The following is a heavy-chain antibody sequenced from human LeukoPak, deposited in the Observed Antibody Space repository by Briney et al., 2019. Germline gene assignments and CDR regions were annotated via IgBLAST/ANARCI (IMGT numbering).Heavy chain of an antibody. CDR3: ARGSFRYSSGGFDP. V-gene: IGHV3-30-3*01. D-gene: IGHD6-19*01. Sequence: GGSLRLSCAASGFTFSSYAMHWVRQAPGKGLEWVAVISYDGSNKYYADSVKGRFTTSRDNAKNSLYLQMNSLRAEDTAVYYCARGSFRYSSGGFDPWGQGTLVTVSS. CDR2: ISYDGSNK. J-gene: IGHJ5*02. CDR1: GFTFSSYA.